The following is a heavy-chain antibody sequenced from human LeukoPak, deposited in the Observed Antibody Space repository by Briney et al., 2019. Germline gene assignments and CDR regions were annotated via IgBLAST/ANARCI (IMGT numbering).Heavy chain of an antibody. D-gene: IGHD3-22*01. CDR2: IHTSGST. Sequence: ASETLSLTCTVSGGSISSGSYYWSWIRQPAGKGLEWIGRIHTSGSTNYNSSLKSRVTISVDTSKNKFSLKLSSVTAADTAVYSCARGTLIVVAERGPYYFDSWGQGTLVTVSS. V-gene: IGHV4-61*02. CDR3: ARGTLIVVAERGPYYFDS. CDR1: GGSISSGSYY. J-gene: IGHJ4*02.